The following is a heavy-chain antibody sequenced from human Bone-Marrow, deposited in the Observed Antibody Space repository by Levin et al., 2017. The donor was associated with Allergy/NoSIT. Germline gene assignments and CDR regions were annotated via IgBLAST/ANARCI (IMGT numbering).Heavy chain of an antibody. V-gene: IGHV4-39*07. Sequence: ASETLSLTCTVSGGSISSPTHYWGWIRQAPGKGLEWIGSIFHSGSTYYNPSLQSRVTISVDTSKNEFSLRLTSVTAADTAVYFCARDAEVGRVMVAVTGVGDFWGQGTLVTVS. CDR1: GGSISSPTHY. D-gene: IGHD3-16*01. CDR2: IFHSGST. J-gene: IGHJ4*02. CDR3: ARDAEVGRVMVAVTGVGDF.